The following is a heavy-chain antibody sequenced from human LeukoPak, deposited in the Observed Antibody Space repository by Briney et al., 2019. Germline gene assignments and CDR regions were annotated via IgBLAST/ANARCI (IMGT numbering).Heavy chain of an antibody. V-gene: IGHV1-69*05. D-gene: IGHD1-7*01. CDR3: ARAPSNWNYGLSSDY. J-gene: IGHJ4*02. CDR1: GGTFSSYA. Sequence: ASVKVSCKASGGTFSSYAISWVRQAPGQGLEWMGGIIPIFGTANYAQKFQGRVTITTDESTSTAYMELSSLRSEDTAVYYCARAPSNWNYGLSSDYWGQGTLVTVSS. CDR2: IIPIFGTA.